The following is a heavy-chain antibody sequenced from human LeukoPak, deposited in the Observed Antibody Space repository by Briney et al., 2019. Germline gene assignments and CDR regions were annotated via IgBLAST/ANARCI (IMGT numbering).Heavy chain of an antibody. CDR2: INHSGST. D-gene: IGHD3-10*01. CDR1: GGSFSDYY. J-gene: IGHJ4*02. CDR3: ARAPQALWFGELLPYYFDY. V-gene: IGHV4-34*01. Sequence: PSETLSLTCAVYGGSFSDYYWSWIRQPPGKGLEWIGEINHSGSTYYNPSLKSRVTISVDRSKNQFSLKLSSVTAADTAVYYCARAPQALWFGELLPYYFDYWGQGTLVTVSS.